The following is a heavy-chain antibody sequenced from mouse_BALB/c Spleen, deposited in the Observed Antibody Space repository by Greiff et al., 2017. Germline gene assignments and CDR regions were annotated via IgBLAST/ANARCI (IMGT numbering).Heavy chain of an antibody. D-gene: IGHD2-1*01. CDR2: ISNGGGST. CDR1: GFTFSSYT. Sequence: EVQLVESGGGLVQPGGSLKLSCAASGFTFSSYTMSWVRQTPEKRLEWVAYISNGGGSTYYPDTVKGRFTISRDNAKNTLYLQMSSLKSEDTAMYYCARGGNYGGEFDYWGQGTTLTVSS. V-gene: IGHV5-12-2*01. CDR3: ARGGNYGGEFDY. J-gene: IGHJ2*01.